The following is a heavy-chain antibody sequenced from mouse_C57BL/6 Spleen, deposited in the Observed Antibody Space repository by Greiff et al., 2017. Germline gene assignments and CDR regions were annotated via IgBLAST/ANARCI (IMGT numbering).Heavy chain of an antibody. J-gene: IGHJ2*01. D-gene: IGHD4-1*01. CDR3: AKTGTNFDY. CDR1: GYAFSSSW. CDR2: IYPGDGDT. Sequence: QVQLQQSGPELVKPGASVKISCKASGYAFSSSWMHWVKQRPGKGLEWIGRIYPGDGDTNYNGKFKGKATLTADKSSSTAYMQLSSLTSEDSAVYFCAKTGTNFDYWGQGTTLTVSS. V-gene: IGHV1-82*01.